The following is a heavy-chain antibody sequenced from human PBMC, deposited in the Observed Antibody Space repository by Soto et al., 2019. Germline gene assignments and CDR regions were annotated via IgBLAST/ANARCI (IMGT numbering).Heavy chain of an antibody. D-gene: IGHD6-19*01. CDR3: ARGNSGLRAFDV. CDR2: TYYRSKWRI. CDR1: GDSVSNTNAA. J-gene: IGHJ3*01. V-gene: IGHV6-1*01. Sequence: PSQTLSLTCAISGDSVSNTNAAWGWIRQSPSRGLEWLGRTYYRSKWRIDYALSVRSRININPDTSKNQLSLQLISVTPEDTAVYYCARGNSGLRAFDVWGQGTMVTV.